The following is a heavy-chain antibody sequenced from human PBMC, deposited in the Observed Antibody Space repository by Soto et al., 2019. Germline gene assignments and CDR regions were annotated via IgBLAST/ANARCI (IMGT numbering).Heavy chain of an antibody. CDR2: VTTDKGET. Sequence: QVQLVQSGPEVKKPGASVKVSCKTSGYTFTNFGISWVRQAPGQGLEWMGWVTTDKGETTYAQKFQGRVTMTTDTPTSTAYMELRSLRSDDTAVYYCATRSPAFDYWGQGTLVTVSS. CDR1: GYTFTNFG. J-gene: IGHJ4*02. V-gene: IGHV1-18*01. CDR3: ATRSPAFDY.